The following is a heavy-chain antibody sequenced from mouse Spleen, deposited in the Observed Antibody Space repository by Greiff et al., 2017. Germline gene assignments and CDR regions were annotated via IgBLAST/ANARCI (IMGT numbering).Heavy chain of an antibody. CDR3: ARHGYYSNLLGYFDY. CDR2: FYPGSGSI. Sequence: VKLMESGAELVKPGASVKLSCKASGYTFTEYTIHWVKQRSGQGLEWIGWFYPGSGSIKYNEKFKDKATLTADKSSSTVYMELSRLTSEDSAVYFCARHGYYSNLLGYFDYWGQGTTLTVSS. V-gene: IGHV1-62-2*01. J-gene: IGHJ2*01. D-gene: IGHD2-5*01. CDR1: GYTFTEYT.